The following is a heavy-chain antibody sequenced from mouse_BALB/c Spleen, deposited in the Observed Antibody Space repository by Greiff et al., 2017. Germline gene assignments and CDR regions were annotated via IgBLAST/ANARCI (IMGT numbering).Heavy chain of an antibody. D-gene: IGHD2-12*01. J-gene: IGHJ4*01. CDR2: IDPETGGT. Sequence: VKLMESGAELVRPGASVTLSCKASGYTFTDYEMHWVKQTPVHGLEWIGAIDPETGGTAYNQKFKGKATLTADKSSSTAYMELRSLTSEDSAVYYCTGTTEMDYWGQGTSVTVSS. CDR1: GYTFTDYE. V-gene: IGHV1-15*01. CDR3: TGTTEMDY.